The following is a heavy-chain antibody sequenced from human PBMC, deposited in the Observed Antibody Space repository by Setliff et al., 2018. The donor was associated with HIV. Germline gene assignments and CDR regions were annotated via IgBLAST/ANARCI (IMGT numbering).Heavy chain of an antibody. J-gene: IGHJ6*02. Sequence: GGSLRLSCAASGFTFSSYSMNWVRQAPGKGLEWVSSISSSSSYIYYADSVKGRFTISRDNAKNSLYLQMNSLRAEDTAVYYCATAYYDFWSGYYYYYGMDVWGQGTTVTVSS. V-gene: IGHV3-21*01. CDR1: GFTFSSYS. D-gene: IGHD3-3*01. CDR2: ISSSSSYI. CDR3: ATAYYDFWSGYYYYYGMDV.